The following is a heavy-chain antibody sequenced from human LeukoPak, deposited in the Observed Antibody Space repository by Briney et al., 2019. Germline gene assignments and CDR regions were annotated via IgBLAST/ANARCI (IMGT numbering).Heavy chain of an antibody. CDR3: ARGEHSGWFLTAFDY. Sequence: GASVKVSCKASGYTFTGYYMHWVRQAPGQGLEWMGGIIPIFGTANYAQKFQGRVTITADKSTSTAYMELSSLRSEDTAVYYCARGEHSGWFLTAFDYWGQGTLVTVSS. J-gene: IGHJ4*02. D-gene: IGHD6-19*01. V-gene: IGHV1-69*06. CDR2: IIPIFGTA. CDR1: GYTFTGYY.